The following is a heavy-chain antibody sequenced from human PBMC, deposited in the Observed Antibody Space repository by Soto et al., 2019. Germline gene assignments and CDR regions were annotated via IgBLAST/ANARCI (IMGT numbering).Heavy chain of an antibody. Sequence: EVQLVGPGGVEVKPGGSLRLSCAASGVTFDDYTMHWVRQAPGKGLDWVSLISWDGGSTYYADSVKGRFTISRDNRKNSLHLQMNNLRTEDTALYNCAKAKVEVRGTYYFDYWGKGTLVIVPS. CDR2: ISWDGGST. CDR3: AKAKVEVRGTYYFDY. D-gene: IGHD1-7*01. V-gene: IGHV3-43*01. J-gene: IGHJ4*02. CDR1: GVTFDDYT.